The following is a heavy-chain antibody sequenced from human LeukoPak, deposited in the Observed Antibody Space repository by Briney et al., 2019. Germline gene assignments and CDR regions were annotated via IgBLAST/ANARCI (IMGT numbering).Heavy chain of an antibody. D-gene: IGHD1-26*01. CDR1: GFTFDDYG. Sequence: GGSLRLSCAASGFTFDDYGMSWVRQAPGKGLEWVSGINWNGGSTGYADSVKGRSTVSRDNAKNSLYLQTNSLRAEDTALYYCARDSGSYGRRGGFDYWGQGTLVTVSS. CDR3: ARDSGSYGRRGGFDY. J-gene: IGHJ4*02. V-gene: IGHV3-20*04. CDR2: INWNGGST.